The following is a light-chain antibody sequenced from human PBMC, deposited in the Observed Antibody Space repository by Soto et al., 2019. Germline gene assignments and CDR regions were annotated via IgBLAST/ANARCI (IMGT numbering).Light chain of an antibody. CDR1: QSVSSSY. J-gene: IGKJ1*01. CDR2: GAS. CDR3: QQYNKWPQT. Sequence: EIVLTQSPDTLSLSPGPRAPLSCRASQSVSSSYLAWYQQKPGQAPRLLIYGASKRAIGLPARFSGSGSGTEFTLTITSLQSEDFAVYYCQQYNKWPQTFGQGTKVDIK. V-gene: IGKV3-15*01.